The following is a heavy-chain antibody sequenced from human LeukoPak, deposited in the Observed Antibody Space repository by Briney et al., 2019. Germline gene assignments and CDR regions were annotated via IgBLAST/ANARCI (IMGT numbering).Heavy chain of an antibody. CDR3: AKGGYDFVEVAYFDF. CDR1: EFSFNKFA. V-gene: IGHV3-23*01. Sequence: GGSLRLSCTASEFSFNKFAMSWVRQSPGKGLEWVSIIIASSGSTVYADSVKDRFTISRDNSKNTLYLQMNSLSVEDTAVYYCAKGGYDFVEVAYFDFWGQGALVTVSS. J-gene: IGHJ4*02. CDR2: IIASSGST. D-gene: IGHD5-12*01.